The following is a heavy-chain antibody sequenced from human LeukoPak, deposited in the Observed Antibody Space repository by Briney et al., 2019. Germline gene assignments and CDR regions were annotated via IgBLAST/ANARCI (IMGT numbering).Heavy chain of an antibody. CDR1: GGTFSSYA. V-gene: IGHV1-69*06. D-gene: IGHD3-22*01. Sequence: ASVKVSCTASGGTFSSYAISWVRQAPGQGLEWMGGIIPIFGTANYAQRFQGRVTITADKSTSTAYMELSSLRSEDTAVYYCARGGSSPVIVVVSNAFDIWGQGTMVTVSS. J-gene: IGHJ3*02. CDR2: IIPIFGTA. CDR3: ARGGSSPVIVVVSNAFDI.